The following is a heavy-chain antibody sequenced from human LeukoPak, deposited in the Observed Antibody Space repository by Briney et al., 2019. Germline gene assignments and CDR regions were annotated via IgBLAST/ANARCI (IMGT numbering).Heavy chain of an antibody. J-gene: IGHJ4*02. Sequence: MHXVRXXPGKGLVWVSRISSDGSNTNYADSVKGRFTISRDNAKNTLYLQMNSLRAEDTAVYYCIRVPYWGQGALVTVSS. CDR3: IRVPY. V-gene: IGHV3-74*01. CDR2: ISSDGSNT.